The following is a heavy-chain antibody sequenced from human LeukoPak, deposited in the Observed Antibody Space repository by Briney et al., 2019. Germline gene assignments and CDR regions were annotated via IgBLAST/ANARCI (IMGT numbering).Heavy chain of an antibody. V-gene: IGHV1-8*01. Sequence: ASVKVSCKASGYTFTSYDIYWVRQATGHGLEWMGWMNPNSGNTGYAQKFQGRVTMTRNTSISTAYMELSSLRSEDTAVYYCASFPRVEGIYYYYGMDVWGQGTTVTVSS. CDR2: MNPNSGNT. J-gene: IGHJ6*02. D-gene: IGHD3-10*01. CDR1: GYTFTSYD. CDR3: ASFPRVEGIYYYYGMDV.